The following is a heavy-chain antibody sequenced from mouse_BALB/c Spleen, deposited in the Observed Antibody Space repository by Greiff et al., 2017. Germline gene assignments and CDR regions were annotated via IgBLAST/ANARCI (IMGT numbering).Heavy chain of an antibody. Sequence: DVKLQESGGGLVQPGGSRKLSCAASGFTFSDYGMAWVRQAPGKGPEWVAFISNLAYSIYYADTVTGRFTISRENAKNTLYLEMSSLRSEDTAMYYCARSRSYAMDYWGQGTSVTVSS. V-gene: IGHV5-15*02. CDR1: GFTFSDYG. CDR3: ARSRSYAMDY. J-gene: IGHJ4*01. CDR2: ISNLAYSI.